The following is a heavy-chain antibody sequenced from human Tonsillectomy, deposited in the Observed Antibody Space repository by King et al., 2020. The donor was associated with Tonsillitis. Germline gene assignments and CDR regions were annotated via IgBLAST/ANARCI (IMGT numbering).Heavy chain of an antibody. D-gene: IGHD3-16*02. CDR1: GFTFSSYA. V-gene: IGHV3-23*04. J-gene: IGHJ4*02. CDR2: IRGGGGST. CDR3: AKDQSDYDYVWGSYRNPTAFDY. Sequence: VQLVESGGGLVQPGGSLRLSCAASGFTFSSYAMSWSGQPQGRGLDWVSAIRGGGGSTYSPASVKGRFTTPRDNSKNTLYLQMNSLRAEDTAVYYWAKDQSDYDYVWGSYRNPTAFDYWGQGTLVTVSS.